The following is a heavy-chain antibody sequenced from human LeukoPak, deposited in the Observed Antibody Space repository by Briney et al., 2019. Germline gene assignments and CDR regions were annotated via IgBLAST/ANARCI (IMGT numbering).Heavy chain of an antibody. V-gene: IGHV3-21*01. CDR3: TRDLMDYDVSTGLHHYYMDV. Sequence: GGSLRLSCAASGFTFSSHWMNWVRQAPGKGLEWVSSISSSSSYIYYADSVKGRFTISRDNAKNSLYLQMNTLRVEDTAVYYCTRDLMDYDVSTGLHHYYMDVWGQGTTVTVSS. D-gene: IGHD3-9*01. CDR1: GFTFSSHW. CDR2: ISSSSSYI. J-gene: IGHJ6*02.